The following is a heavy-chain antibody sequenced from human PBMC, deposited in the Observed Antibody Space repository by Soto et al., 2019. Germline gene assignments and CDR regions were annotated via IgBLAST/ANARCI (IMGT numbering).Heavy chain of an antibody. CDR1: GGTFSSYA. V-gene: IGHV1-69*01. J-gene: IGHJ5*02. CDR2: IIPIFGTA. Sequence: QVQLVQSGAEVKKPGSSVKVSCKASGGTFSSYAISWVRQAPGQGLEWTGGIIPIFGTANYAQKFQGRVTITADESTSTAYMELSSLRSEDTAVYYCARRSGSSGWYWFDPWGQGTLVTVSS. D-gene: IGHD6-19*01. CDR3: ARRSGSSGWYWFDP.